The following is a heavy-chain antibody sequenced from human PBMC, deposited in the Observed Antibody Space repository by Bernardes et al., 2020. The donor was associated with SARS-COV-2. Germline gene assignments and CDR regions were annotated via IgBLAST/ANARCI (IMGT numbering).Heavy chain of an antibody. J-gene: IGHJ5*02. D-gene: IGHD3-3*01. CDR3: AREIFAITIFGVVTRWFDP. V-gene: IGHV4-30-4*01. CDR2: IYYSGST. Sequence: LSLTCTVSGGSISSGDYYWSWIRQPPGKGLEWIGYIYYSGSTYYNPSLKSRVTISVDTSKNQFSLKLSSVTAADTAVYYCAREIFAITIFGVVTRWFDPWGQGTLVTVSS. CDR1: GGSISSGDYY.